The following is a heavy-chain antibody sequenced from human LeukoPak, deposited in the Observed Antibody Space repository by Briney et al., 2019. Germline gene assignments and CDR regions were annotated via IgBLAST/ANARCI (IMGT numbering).Heavy chain of an antibody. J-gene: IGHJ4*02. D-gene: IGHD3-10*01. V-gene: IGHV3-21*01. CDR1: GFTFSSYS. Sequence: GGSLRLSCAASGFTFSSYSMNWVRQAPGKGLEWVSSISSSSSYIYYADSVKGRFTISRDNAKNSLYLQMNSLRAEDTAVYYCARDSTYGSGSYYLDYWGQGTLVTVSS. CDR3: ARDSTYGSGSYYLDY. CDR2: ISSSSSYI.